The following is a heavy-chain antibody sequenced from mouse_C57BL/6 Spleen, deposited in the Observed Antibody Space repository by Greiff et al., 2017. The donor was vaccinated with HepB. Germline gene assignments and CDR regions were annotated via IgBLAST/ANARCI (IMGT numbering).Heavy chain of an antibody. Sequence: VQLQQSGAELARPGASVKMSCKASGYTFTSYTMHWVKQRPGQGLEWIGYINPSSGYTKYNQKFKDKATLTADKSSSTAYMQLSSLTSEDSAVYYWARSAGTVYYFDYWGQGTTLTVSS. V-gene: IGHV1-4*01. CDR3: ARSAGTVYYFDY. J-gene: IGHJ2*01. D-gene: IGHD3-3*01. CDR1: GYTFTSYT. CDR2: INPSSGYT.